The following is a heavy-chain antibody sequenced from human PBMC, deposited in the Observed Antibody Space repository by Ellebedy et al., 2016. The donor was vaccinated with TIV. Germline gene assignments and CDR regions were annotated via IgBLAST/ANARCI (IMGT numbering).Heavy chain of an antibody. CDR2: IWYDGSNK. CDR3: ARDGETMVREGPSGWFDP. CDR1: GFTFSSHG. J-gene: IGHJ5*02. V-gene: IGHV3-33*01. Sequence: GESLKISXAASGFTFSSHGMHWVRQAPGKGLEWVAVIWYDGSNKYYADSVKGRFTISRDNSKNTLYLQMNSLRAEDTAVYYCARDGETMVREGPSGWFDPWGQGTLVTVSS. D-gene: IGHD3-10*01.